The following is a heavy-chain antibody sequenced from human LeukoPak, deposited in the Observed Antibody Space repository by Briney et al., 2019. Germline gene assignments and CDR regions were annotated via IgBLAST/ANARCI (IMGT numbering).Heavy chain of an antibody. Sequence: SETLSLTCTVSGYSISSGYYWGWIRQPPGKGLEWIGSIYHSGSTYYNPSLKSRVTISVDTSKNQFSLKLSSVTAADTAVYYCARDRGWLFPHWYFDLWGRGTLVTVSS. CDR2: IYHSGST. J-gene: IGHJ2*01. CDR1: GYSISSGYY. CDR3: ARDRGWLFPHWYFDL. D-gene: IGHD3-22*01. V-gene: IGHV4-38-2*02.